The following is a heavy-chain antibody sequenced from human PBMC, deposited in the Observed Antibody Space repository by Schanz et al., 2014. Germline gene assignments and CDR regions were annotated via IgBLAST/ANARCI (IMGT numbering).Heavy chain of an antibody. V-gene: IGHV3-66*01. Sequence: QLVGSGGGLIQPGGSLRLSCTASGFTFSSYAMHWVRQAPGKGLEWVSTIYASGATYYADSVKRRFTISRDISKNTLHLQVTSLRAEDTAIYYCARDGNYYGSRNYYKTPYYFDYWGQGTLXTVSS. D-gene: IGHD3-10*01. J-gene: IGHJ4*02. CDR1: GFTFSSYA. CDR2: IYASGAT. CDR3: ARDGNYYGSRNYYKTPYYFDY.